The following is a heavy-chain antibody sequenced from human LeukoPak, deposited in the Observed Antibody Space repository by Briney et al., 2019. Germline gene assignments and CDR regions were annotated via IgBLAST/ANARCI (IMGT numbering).Heavy chain of an antibody. CDR1: GFTFSDYY. V-gene: IGHV3-11*06. J-gene: IGHJ1*01. D-gene: IGHD6-13*01. CDR3: ARAQPPYSSSWYGYFQH. Sequence: PGGSLRLSCAASGFTFSDYYMSWIRQAPGKGLEWVSYISSSSSYTNYADSMKGRFTISRDNAKNSLYLQMNSLRAEDTAEYYCARAQPPYSSSWYGYFQHWGQGTLVTVSS. CDR2: ISSSSSYT.